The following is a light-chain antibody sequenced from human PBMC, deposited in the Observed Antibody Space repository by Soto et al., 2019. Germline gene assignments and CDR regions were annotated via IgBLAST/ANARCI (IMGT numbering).Light chain of an antibody. Sequence: IVSTQSPAPLSVSPGERATLSFISSQNVSSNLAWYQQKPGQAPRLLIYGASTRATGIPARFSGSGSGTEFALTISSLQSEDFAVYYCQQYNNWPPITFGQGTRLQIK. CDR1: QNVSSN. J-gene: IGKJ5*01. CDR3: QQYNNWPPIT. CDR2: GAS. V-gene: IGKV3-15*01.